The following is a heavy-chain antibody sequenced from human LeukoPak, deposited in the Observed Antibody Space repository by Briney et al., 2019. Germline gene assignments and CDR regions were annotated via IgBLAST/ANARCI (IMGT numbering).Heavy chain of an antibody. V-gene: IGHV3-21*01. CDR3: ARDSDVHCSGGSCTNFDY. D-gene: IGHD2-15*01. CDR1: GFTFSSYS. CDR2: ISSSSSYI. Sequence: GRSLRLSCAASGFTFSSYSMNWVRQAPGKGLEWVSSISSSSSYIYYADSVKGRFTISRDNARKSLYLQMNSLRAEDTAIYYCARDSDVHCSGGSCTNFDYWGQGTLVTVSS. J-gene: IGHJ4*02.